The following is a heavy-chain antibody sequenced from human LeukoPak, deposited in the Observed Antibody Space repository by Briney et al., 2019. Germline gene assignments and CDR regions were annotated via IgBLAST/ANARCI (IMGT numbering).Heavy chain of an antibody. Sequence: SETLSLTCTVSGGSISSSSYYWGWIRQPPGKGLECIGNIYYSGNTNYNPSLKSRVTISVDTSKNQFSLKLSSVTAADTAVYYCARGITMVRGVQTRWGFDYWGQGTLVTVSS. V-gene: IGHV4-39*01. CDR2: IYYSGNT. CDR1: GGSISSSSYY. D-gene: IGHD3-10*01. J-gene: IGHJ4*02. CDR3: ARGITMVRGVQTRWGFDY.